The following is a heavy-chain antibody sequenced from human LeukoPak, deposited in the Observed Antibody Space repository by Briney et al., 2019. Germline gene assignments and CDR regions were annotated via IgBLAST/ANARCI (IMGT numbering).Heavy chain of an antibody. CDR3: AKDSSGYFEYFQH. D-gene: IGHD3-22*01. Sequence: PGGSLRLSCAASGLTFSSYGMHWVRQAPGKGLEWVAVISYDGSNKYYADSVKGRFTISRDNSKNTLYVQMNSLRAEDTAVYYCAKDSSGYFEYFQHWGQGTLATVSS. CDR1: GLTFSSYG. CDR2: ISYDGSNK. J-gene: IGHJ1*01. V-gene: IGHV3-30*18.